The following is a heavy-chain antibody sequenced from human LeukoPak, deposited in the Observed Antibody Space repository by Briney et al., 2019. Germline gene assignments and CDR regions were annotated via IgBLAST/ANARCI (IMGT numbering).Heavy chain of an antibody. CDR2: MNPNSGNP. CDR1: GYTFTSYD. J-gene: IGHJ4*02. CDR3: ARGPQVLWFGETVDY. V-gene: IGHV1-8*01. Sequence: ASVKVSCKASGYTFTSYDINWVRQTTGQGLEWMGWMNPNSGNPGYAQKFQGRVTMTRNTSISTAYMELSSLRSEDTAVYYCARGPQVLWFGETVDYWGQGTLVTVSS. D-gene: IGHD3-10*01.